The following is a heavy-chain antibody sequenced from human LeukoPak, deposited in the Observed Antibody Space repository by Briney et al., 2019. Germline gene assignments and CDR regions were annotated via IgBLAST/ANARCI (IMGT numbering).Heavy chain of an antibody. CDR1: GFSFTDYP. CDR3: ATDLRYAFDY. J-gene: IGHJ4*02. D-gene: IGHD3-9*01. Sequence: PGVSLRLSCATSGFSFTDYPMNWVRQAPGKGLEWISNIRTTAEGAKYAYYADSVQGRVTTSRDDGKNTLYLHMNSLRDDDTAVYYCATDLRYAFDYWGQGILVTVSS. CDR2: IRTTAEGAKYA. V-gene: IGHV3-48*02.